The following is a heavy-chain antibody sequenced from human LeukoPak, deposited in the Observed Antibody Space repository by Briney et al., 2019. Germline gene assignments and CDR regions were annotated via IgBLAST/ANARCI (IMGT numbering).Heavy chain of an antibody. V-gene: IGHV5-51*01. CDR3: ARVREFGTRRVPAAPVTEKYFDY. Sequence: GESLKISCKVSGYNFISYWIGWLRQMPGKGLEWMGIIYPGDSDTRYSPSFQGQVTISADKSISTAYLQWSSLKASDTAMYYCARVREFGTRRVPAAPVTEKYFDYWGQGTLVTVSS. J-gene: IGHJ4*02. CDR2: IYPGDSDT. D-gene: IGHD2-2*01. CDR1: GYNFISYW.